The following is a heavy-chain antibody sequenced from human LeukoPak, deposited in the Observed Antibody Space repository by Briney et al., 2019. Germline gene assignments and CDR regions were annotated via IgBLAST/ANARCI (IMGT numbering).Heavy chain of an antibody. Sequence: SETLSLTCTVSGGSISSYYWSWIRQPPGKGLEWIGYIYYSGSTNYSPSLKSRVTISVDTSKNQFSLILSSLTAADTAVYYCARGPTSNWFDPWGQGTLVTVSS. J-gene: IGHJ5*02. V-gene: IGHV4-59*01. CDR3: ARGPTSNWFDP. CDR2: IYYSGST. CDR1: GGSISSYY.